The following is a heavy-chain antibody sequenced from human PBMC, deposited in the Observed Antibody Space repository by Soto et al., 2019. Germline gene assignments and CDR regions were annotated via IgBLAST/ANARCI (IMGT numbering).Heavy chain of an antibody. CDR2: ISAYNGNT. CDR3: ARARWLSLPFDP. Sequence: QVQLVQSGAEVKKPGASVKVSCKASGYTFTSYGITWVRQAPGQGLEWMGWISAYNGNTNYAQKLQGRVTMTKDTSTSTAYMELRSLRSEATAVYYCARARWLSLPFDPWGQGTLVTVSS. CDR1: GYTFTSYG. J-gene: IGHJ5*02. V-gene: IGHV1-18*01. D-gene: IGHD5-12*01.